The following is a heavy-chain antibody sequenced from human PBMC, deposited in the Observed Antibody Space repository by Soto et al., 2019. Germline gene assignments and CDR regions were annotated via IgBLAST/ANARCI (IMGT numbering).Heavy chain of an antibody. V-gene: IGHV3-53*01. CDR2: VYDADGK. CDR3: ATWLQREHAYDV. D-gene: IGHD1-1*01. CDR1: GMTVSGKKY. Sequence: QAGGSLRLSCAVVGMTVSGKKYVAWVRQAPGKGLEWVSGVYDADGKYYADSVKGRFTTSRDSSKTIVYLEMNDLGPEDTAIYYCATWLQREHAYDVWGQGTTVTVS. J-gene: IGHJ3*01.